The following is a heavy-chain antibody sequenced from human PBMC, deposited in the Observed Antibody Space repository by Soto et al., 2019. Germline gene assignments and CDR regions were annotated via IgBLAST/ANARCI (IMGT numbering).Heavy chain of an antibody. J-gene: IGHJ6*02. D-gene: IGHD3-10*01. CDR2: ISASGAST. Sequence: PGGSLRLSCAAYGFTLSNFAMNWVSQAQGEGLEWVSGISASGASTTYADSVKGRFTISRDNSKNTLYLQMNSLRAEDTGLYYCAKESSASRVSYYYAMDVWGQGTTVTVSS. CDR3: AKESSASRVSYYYAMDV. CDR1: GFTLSNFA. V-gene: IGHV3-23*01.